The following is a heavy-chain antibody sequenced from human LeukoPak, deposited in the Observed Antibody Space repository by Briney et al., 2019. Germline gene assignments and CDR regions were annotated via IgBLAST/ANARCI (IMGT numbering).Heavy chain of an antibody. D-gene: IGHD1-26*01. J-gene: IGHJ4*02. Sequence: GGSLRLSCAASGFTVSSNYMSWVRQAPGKGLEWVSVIYSGGSTYYADSVKGRFTISRDNSKNTLYLQMNSLRAEDTAVYYCARAFPSSGSYFDYWGQGTQVTVSS. CDR1: GFTVSSNY. V-gene: IGHV3-53*01. CDR2: IYSGGST. CDR3: ARAFPSSGSYFDY.